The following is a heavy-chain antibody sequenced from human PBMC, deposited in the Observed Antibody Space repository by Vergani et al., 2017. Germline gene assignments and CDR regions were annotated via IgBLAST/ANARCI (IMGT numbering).Heavy chain of an antibody. D-gene: IGHD2-15*01. Sequence: EVQLVESGGGLVQPGGSLRLSCAASGFTFSSYWMHWVRQAPGKGLVWVSRINSDGSSTSYADSVKGRFTISRDNAKNTLYLQMNSLRAEDTAVYYCARARGVVVAGVYYYYMDVWGKGTTVTVSS. J-gene: IGHJ6*03. CDR1: GFTFSSYW. CDR3: ARARGVVVAGVYYYYMDV. CDR2: INSDGSST. V-gene: IGHV3-74*01.